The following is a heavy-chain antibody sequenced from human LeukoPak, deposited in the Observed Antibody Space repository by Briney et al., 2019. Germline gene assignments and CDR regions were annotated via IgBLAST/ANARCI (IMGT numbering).Heavy chain of an antibody. V-gene: IGHV4-39*01. D-gene: IGHD5-24*01. CDR2: IYYSGST. CDR3: ASDEMAKNDPPNFGY. CDR1: GGSIISSNHY. J-gene: IGHJ4*02. Sequence: SETLSLTCTVSGGSIISSNHYWGWTRQPPGKGLEWIGSIYYSGSTYYNPSLKSRVTISVDTSKNQFSLKLSSVTAADTAVYYCASDEMAKNDPPNFGYWGQGTLVTVSS.